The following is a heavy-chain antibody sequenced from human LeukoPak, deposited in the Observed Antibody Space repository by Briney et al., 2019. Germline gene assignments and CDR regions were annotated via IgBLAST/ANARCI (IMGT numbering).Heavy chain of an antibody. J-gene: IGHJ4*02. V-gene: IGHV4-39*07. Sequence: SETLSLTCTVSGGSITSRNYYWGWIRQPPGKGLEWIGSIYYSGSTYYNPSLKSRVTISVDTSKNQFSLKLSSVTAADTAVYYCARVTVAGLFYWGQGTLVTVSS. CDR2: IYYSGST. D-gene: IGHD6-19*01. CDR3: ARVTVAGLFY. CDR1: GGSITSRNYY.